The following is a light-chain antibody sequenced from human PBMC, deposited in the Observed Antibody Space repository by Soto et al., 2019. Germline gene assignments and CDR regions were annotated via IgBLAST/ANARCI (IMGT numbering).Light chain of an antibody. Sequence: SALTQPRSVSGSPGQSVAISCTGTSSDVGDYVSWYQQHPGKAPKVMIYDVSRRPSGVPDRFSGSKSGNTASLTISGLQAEDEADYYCCSYAGSPYGFGTGTKVTVL. V-gene: IGLV2-11*01. CDR3: CSYAGSPYG. J-gene: IGLJ1*01. CDR2: DVS. CDR1: SSDVGDY.